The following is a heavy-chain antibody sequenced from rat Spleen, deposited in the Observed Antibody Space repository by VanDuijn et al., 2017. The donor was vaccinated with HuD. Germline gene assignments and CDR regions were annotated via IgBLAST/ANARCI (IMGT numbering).Heavy chain of an antibody. CDR3: AVAGYGY. D-gene: IGHD4-3*01. CDR2: ISYEGSST. J-gene: IGHJ2*01. CDR1: GFTFSDYY. V-gene: IGHV5-22*01. Sequence: EVQLVESGGGLVQPGRSMKLSCAASGFTFSDYYMAWVRQAPKKGLEWVASISYEGSSTYYGDSVKGRLTISSDNAENTAYLQMNSLWSEDTATYYCAVAGYGYWGQGVVVTVSS.